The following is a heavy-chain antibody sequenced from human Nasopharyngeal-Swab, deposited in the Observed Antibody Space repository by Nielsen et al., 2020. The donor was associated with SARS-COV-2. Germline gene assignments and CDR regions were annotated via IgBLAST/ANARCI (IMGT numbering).Heavy chain of an antibody. CDR1: GFTFDDFT. CDR2: ITWDGDST. Sequence: GGSLRLSCSASGFTFDDFTMHWVRQAPGKGLEWVSLITWDGDSTSYGDSVKGRFTMSRDNNENSLYLEMNSLRTEDTALYYCEKAGGTTVAFDSWGQGTLVTVSS. CDR3: EKAGGTTVAFDS. D-gene: IGHD4-23*01. J-gene: IGHJ4*02. V-gene: IGHV3-43*01.